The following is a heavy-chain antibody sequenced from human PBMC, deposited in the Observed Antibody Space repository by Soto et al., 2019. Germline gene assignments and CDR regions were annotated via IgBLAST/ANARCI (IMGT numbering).Heavy chain of an antibody. J-gene: IGHJ4*02. Sequence: GESLKISCKVSGYSFTSYWIGWVRQMPGKGLEWMGIIYPGDSDTRYSPSFQGQVTISADKSISTAYLQWSSLKASDTAMYYCARHIRLGELSLRYFDYWGQGTLVTVSS. CDR2: IYPGDSDT. V-gene: IGHV5-51*01. D-gene: IGHD3-16*02. CDR3: ARHIRLGELSLRYFDY. CDR1: GYSFTSYW.